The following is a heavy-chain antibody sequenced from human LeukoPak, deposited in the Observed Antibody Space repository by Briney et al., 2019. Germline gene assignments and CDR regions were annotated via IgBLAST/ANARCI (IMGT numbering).Heavy chain of an antibody. CDR3: AKLPYFDWLSYFDY. CDR1: GFTFSSYA. Sequence: GGSLGLSCAASGFTFSSYAMSWVRQAPGKGLEWVSAISGSGGSTYYADSVKGRFTISRDNSKNTLYLQMNSLRAEDTAVYYCAKLPYFDWLSYFDYWGQGTLVTVSS. J-gene: IGHJ4*02. CDR2: ISGSGGST. V-gene: IGHV3-23*01. D-gene: IGHD3-9*01.